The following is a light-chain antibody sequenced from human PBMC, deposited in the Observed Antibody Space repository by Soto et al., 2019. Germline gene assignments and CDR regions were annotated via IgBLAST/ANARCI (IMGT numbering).Light chain of an antibody. CDR3: QQYNSYSWT. Sequence: DLPVAQFPFTPVASVGDKVTNTFPASQSISSWLAWYQQKPGKAPKLLIYKASSLESGVPSRFSGSGSGTEFTLTISSLQPDDFATYYCQQYNSYSWTFGQGTKVDIK. J-gene: IGKJ1*01. CDR2: KAS. V-gene: IGKV1-5*03. CDR1: QSISSW.